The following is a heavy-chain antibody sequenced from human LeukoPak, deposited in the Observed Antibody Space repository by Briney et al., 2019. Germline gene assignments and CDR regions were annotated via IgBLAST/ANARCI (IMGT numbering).Heavy chain of an antibody. CDR2: IYTSGST. CDR3: ARGRSMVRGVMPDDYYYYMDV. J-gene: IGHJ6*03. D-gene: IGHD3-10*01. Sequence: PSETLSLTCTVSGGSISSYYWSWIRQPAGKGLEWIGRIYTSGSTNYNPSLKSRVTMSVDTSKNQFSLKLSSVTAADTAVYYCARGRSMVRGVMPDDYYYYMDVWGKGTTVTVSS. CDR1: GGSISSYY. V-gene: IGHV4-4*07.